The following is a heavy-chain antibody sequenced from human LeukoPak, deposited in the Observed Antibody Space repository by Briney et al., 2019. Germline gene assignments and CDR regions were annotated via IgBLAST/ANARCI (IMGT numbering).Heavy chain of an antibody. D-gene: IGHD5-18*01. J-gene: IGHJ4*02. Sequence: SETLSLTCTVSGGSMYTYYWTWLRQPAGKGLEWLGRMFHRGTTNYNSPLYNPSLSSRVTMSVDGAKNQFSLRLKSVTTVDTAIYFCARVRDHGHSYGFVLDSWGQGSLVTVSS. CDR2: MFHRGTT. CDR3: ARVRDHGHSYGFVLDS. CDR1: GGSMYTYY. V-gene: IGHV4-4*07.